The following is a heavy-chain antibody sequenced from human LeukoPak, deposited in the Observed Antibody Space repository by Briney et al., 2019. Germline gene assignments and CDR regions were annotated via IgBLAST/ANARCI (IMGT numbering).Heavy chain of an antibody. Sequence: GASVKVSCKASGYTFTSYGISWVRQAPGQGLEWMGWISAYNGNTNYAQKLQGRVTMTTDTSTSTAYMELRSLRSDDTAVYYCARDKRPYCSRTSCAGYNWFDPWGQGTLVTVSS. D-gene: IGHD2-2*01. CDR3: ARDKRPYCSRTSCAGYNWFDP. J-gene: IGHJ5*02. CDR2: ISAYNGNT. V-gene: IGHV1-18*04. CDR1: GYTFTSYG.